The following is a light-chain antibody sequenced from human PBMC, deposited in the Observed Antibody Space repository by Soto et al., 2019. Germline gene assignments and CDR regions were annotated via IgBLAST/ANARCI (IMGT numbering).Light chain of an antibody. CDR2: DAS. J-gene: IGKJ5*01. Sequence: EIVLTQSPVTLSLSPGERATLSCRASQSVRSYLAWYQQKPGQAPRLLIYDASNRATGIPARFSGSGAGTDFTLTISSLEPDDFAFYYCQQRADWPPLTFGQGTRLEIK. CDR3: QQRADWPPLT. CDR1: QSVRSY. V-gene: IGKV3-11*01.